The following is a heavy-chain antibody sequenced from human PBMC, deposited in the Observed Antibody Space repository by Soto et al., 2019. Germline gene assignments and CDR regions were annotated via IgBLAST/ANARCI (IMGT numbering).Heavy chain of an antibody. CDR1: GYTLTELS. V-gene: IGHV1-24*01. Sequence: ASVKVSCKVSGYTLTELSMHWVRQAPGKGLEWMGGFDPEDGETIYAQKFQGRVTMTEDTSTDTAYMELSSLRSEDTAVYYCATIWGYCSSTSCYAFDYWGQGTLVTVSS. CDR2: FDPEDGET. CDR3: ATIWGYCSSTSCYAFDY. J-gene: IGHJ4*02. D-gene: IGHD2-2*01.